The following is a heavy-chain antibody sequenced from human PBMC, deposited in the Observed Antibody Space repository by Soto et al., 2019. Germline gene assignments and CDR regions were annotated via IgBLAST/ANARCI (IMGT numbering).Heavy chain of an antibody. J-gene: IGHJ4*02. Sequence: PVGSLRLSCATSGFIFTSFGMHWLRQAPGKGLEWVAVISYDGIDENYADSVKGRFAISRDKSKSTVYLQMNSLRAEDTAVYYCARPTYYYDSSGPPAYWGQGTLVTVSS. CDR2: ISYDGIDE. D-gene: IGHD3-22*01. CDR3: ARPTYYYDSSGPPAY. CDR1: GFIFTSFG. V-gene: IGHV3-30*03.